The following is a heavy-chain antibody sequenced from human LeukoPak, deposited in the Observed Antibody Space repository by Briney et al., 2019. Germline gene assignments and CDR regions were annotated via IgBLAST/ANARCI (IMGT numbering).Heavy chain of an antibody. CDR3: ARDGGLGTPFDH. CDR1: GLTFSSSS. J-gene: IGHJ4*02. CDR2: ISSSSSTI. V-gene: IGHV3-48*02. D-gene: IGHD3-16*01. Sequence: GGSLILSCAASGLTFSSSSMKSVRQAPGRGLEWDSYISSSSSTIYYADSVKGRFTISRDNAKNSLYLQMNSLTDEDTAVYVCARDGGLGTPFDHWGQGALVTVSS.